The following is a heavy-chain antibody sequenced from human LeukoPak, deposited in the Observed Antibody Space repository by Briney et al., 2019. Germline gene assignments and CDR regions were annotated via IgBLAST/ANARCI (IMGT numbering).Heavy chain of an antibody. J-gene: IGHJ3*02. CDR1: GDSVSSNSAA. D-gene: IGHD6-19*01. CDR2: TYYRSKWYN. V-gene: IGHV6-1*01. Sequence: SQTLSLTCAISGDSVSSNSAAWSWIRQSPSRGLEWLGRTYYRSKWYNDYAVSVKSRITINPDTSKNQFSLQLNSVTPEDTAVYYCARVGSIAVAGTMSFDIWGQGTMVTVSS. CDR3: ARVGSIAVAGTMSFDI.